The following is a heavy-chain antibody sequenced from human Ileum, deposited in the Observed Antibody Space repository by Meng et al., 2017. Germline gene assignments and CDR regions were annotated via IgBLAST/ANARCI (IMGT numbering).Heavy chain of an antibody. Sequence: GESLKISCAASGFTFSSYGMHWVRQAPGKGLEWVAVIWYDGSNKYYADSVKGRFTISRDNSKNTLYLQMNSLRAEDTAVYYCARDGGVCSGGSCYSYYYYGMDVWGQGTMVTVSS. J-gene: IGHJ6*02. CDR2: IWYDGSNK. D-gene: IGHD2-15*01. CDR1: GFTFSSYG. V-gene: IGHV3-33*01. CDR3: ARDGGVCSGGSCYSYYYYGMDV.